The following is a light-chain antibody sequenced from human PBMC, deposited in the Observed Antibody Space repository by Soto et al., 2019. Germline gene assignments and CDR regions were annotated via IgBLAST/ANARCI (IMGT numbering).Light chain of an antibody. V-gene: IGLV2-14*03. J-gene: IGLJ1*01. Sequence: QSALTQPASVFGSPGQSIAISCTGTSSDVGAYDFVSWYQQHPDKAPKLMIYEVSHRPSGVSYRFSGSKSVNTATLTISGLQAEDEADYYCSSYTTSSTRVFGTGTKLTVL. CDR1: SSDVGAYDF. CDR2: EVS. CDR3: SSYTTSSTRV.